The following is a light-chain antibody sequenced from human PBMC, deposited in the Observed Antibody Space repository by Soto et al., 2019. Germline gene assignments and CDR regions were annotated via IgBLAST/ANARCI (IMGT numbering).Light chain of an antibody. Sequence: QSALTQPASVSGSPGQSITISCTGTSSDVGGYNYVSWYQQHPGKAPKLMIYDVSNRPSGVSNRFSGSKSGNTASLTISGLQAEDEADYYCSSYTSSGTPMVFGGGTKLTV. J-gene: IGLJ2*01. CDR1: SSDVGGYNY. CDR3: SSYTSSGTPMV. V-gene: IGLV2-14*01. CDR2: DVS.